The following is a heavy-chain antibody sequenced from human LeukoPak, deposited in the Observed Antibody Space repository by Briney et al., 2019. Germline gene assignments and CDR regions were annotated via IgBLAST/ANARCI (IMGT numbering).Heavy chain of an antibody. J-gene: IGHJ4*02. CDR1: GFTFSSYG. CDR2: ISYDGSNK. Sequence: GGSLRLSCAASGFTFSSYGMRWVRQAPGKGLEWVAVISYDGSNKYYADSVKGRFTISRDNSKNTLYLQMNSLRAEDTAVYYCAKDKFVPTYYYDSSGYPFDYWGQGTLVTVSS. CDR3: AKDKFVPTYYYDSSGYPFDY. D-gene: IGHD3-22*01. V-gene: IGHV3-30*18.